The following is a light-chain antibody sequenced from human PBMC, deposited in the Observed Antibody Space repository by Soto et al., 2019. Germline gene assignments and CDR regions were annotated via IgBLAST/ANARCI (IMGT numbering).Light chain of an antibody. J-gene: IGKJ1*01. V-gene: IGKV3-15*01. CDR2: GAS. Sequence: EIVITQSPATLSVSPGERATLSCRASQSVSSNLAWYQQKPGQAPRLLIYGASSRATGIPVRFSGSGSGTEFTLTISSLQSEDFAVYHCQQYNGIRWTVGQGTKGDIK. CDR1: QSVSSN. CDR3: QQYNGIRWT.